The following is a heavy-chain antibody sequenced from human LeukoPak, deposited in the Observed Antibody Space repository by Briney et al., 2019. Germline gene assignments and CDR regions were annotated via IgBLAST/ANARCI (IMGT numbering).Heavy chain of an antibody. CDR1: GGSFSGYY. J-gene: IGHJ4*02. V-gene: IGHV4-34*01. Sequence: SETLSLTCAVYGGSFSGYYWSWIRQPPGKGLEWIGEINHSGSTNYNPSLKSRVTISVDTSKNQFSLKLSSVTAADTAVYYCARAGVTPYFDYWRQGTLVTVSS. CDR2: INHSGST. CDR3: ARAGVTPYFDY. D-gene: IGHD2-21*02.